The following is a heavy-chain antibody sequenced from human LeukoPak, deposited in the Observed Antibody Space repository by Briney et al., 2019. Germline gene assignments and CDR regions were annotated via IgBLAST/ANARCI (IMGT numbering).Heavy chain of an antibody. CDR3: ARVLRGLRLGELSFGY. CDR2: INPNSGGT. V-gene: IGHV1-2*02. Sequence: ASVKVSCKASGYTFTSYYMHWVRQAPGQGLEWMGWINPNSGGTNYAQRFQGRVTMTRDTSISTAYMELSRLRSDDTAVYYCARVLRGLRLGELSFGYWGQGTLVTVSS. J-gene: IGHJ4*02. CDR1: GYTFTSYY. D-gene: IGHD3-16*02.